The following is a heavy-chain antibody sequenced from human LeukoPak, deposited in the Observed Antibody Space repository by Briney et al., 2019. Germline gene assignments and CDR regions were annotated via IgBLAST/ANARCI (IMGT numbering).Heavy chain of an antibody. Sequence: SVKVSCKASGGTFSSYAISWVRQAPGQGLEWMGGIIPIFGTANYAQKFQGRVTITADESTSTAYMELSSLRSEDTAVYYCARGYYYDSSGYPYGVFDYWGQGTLVIVSS. CDR1: GGTFSSYA. CDR3: ARGYYYDSSGYPYGVFDY. D-gene: IGHD3-22*01. J-gene: IGHJ4*02. V-gene: IGHV1-69*13. CDR2: IIPIFGTA.